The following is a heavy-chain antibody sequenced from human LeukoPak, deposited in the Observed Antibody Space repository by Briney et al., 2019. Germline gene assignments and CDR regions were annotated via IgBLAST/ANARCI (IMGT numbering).Heavy chain of an antibody. CDR1: GGSFSGYY. J-gene: IGHJ4*02. Sequence: PSETLSLTCAVYGGSFSGYYWSWIRQPPGKGLEWIGYIYYSGSTNYNPSLKSRVTISVDTSKNQFSLKLSSVTAADTAVYYCARGPQYSGPFDYWGQGTLVTVSS. V-gene: IGHV4-59*01. CDR3: ARGPQYSGPFDY. CDR2: IYYSGST. D-gene: IGHD5-12*01.